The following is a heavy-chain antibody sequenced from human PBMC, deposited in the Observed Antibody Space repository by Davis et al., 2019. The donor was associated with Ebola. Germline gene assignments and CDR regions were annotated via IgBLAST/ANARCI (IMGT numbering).Heavy chain of an antibody. CDR1: GFTFTSYA. J-gene: IGHJ4*02. D-gene: IGHD6-19*01. Sequence: GGSLRLSCAASGFTFTSYAMSCVRPAPRNGLEWVSSIGGSGTSTYYADSVKGRFTISRDNSKNTLNLQLNSLRAEDTALYFCVKDPYITKWMESWGQGTLVTVSS. V-gene: IGHV3-23*01. CDR2: IGGSGTST. CDR3: VKDPYITKWMES.